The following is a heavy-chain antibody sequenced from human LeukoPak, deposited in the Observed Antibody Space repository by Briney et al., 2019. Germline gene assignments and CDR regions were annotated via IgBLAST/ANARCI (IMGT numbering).Heavy chain of an antibody. CDR2: IHYSGST. J-gene: IGHJ6*03. Sequence: SETLSLTCSVSGGSISNYYWSWIRQPPGKGLEWIGYIHYSGSTNYNRSLKSRVTISVDTSKNQFSLKLSSVTAADTAVYYCARVEEGYGSGRRENYYYYYMDVWGKGTTVTISS. D-gene: IGHD3-10*01. V-gene: IGHV4-59*01. CDR1: GGSISNYY. CDR3: ARVEEGYGSGRRENYYYYYMDV.